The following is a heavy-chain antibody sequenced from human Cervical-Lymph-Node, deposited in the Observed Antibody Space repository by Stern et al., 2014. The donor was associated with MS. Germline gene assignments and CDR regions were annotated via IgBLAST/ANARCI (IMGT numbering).Heavy chain of an antibody. CDR1: GYNFPAYN. CDR2: IHPTTGGT. V-gene: IGHV1-2*06. Sequence: QVQLVQSGPEVKKPGASVKVSCKASGYNFPAYNMHWVRQAPGQGLEWMGRIHPTTGGTNYAQNLQGRVTLTRDTSVSTVYMELSRLRSDDTAVYYCARVRGYGMDVWGQGTMVTVSS. CDR3: ARVRGYGMDV. J-gene: IGHJ6*02.